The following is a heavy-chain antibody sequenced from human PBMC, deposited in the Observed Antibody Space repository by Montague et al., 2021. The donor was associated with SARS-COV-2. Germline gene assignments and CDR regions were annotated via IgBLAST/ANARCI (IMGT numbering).Heavy chain of an antibody. Sequence: SETLSLTCTVSGGSISSYYWSWIRQPPGKGLEWIGYIYYSGSTNYNPSLKSRVTISVDTSKNQFSLKLSSVTAADTAVYYCARSTQLWLRLSDYYCDYWGQGTLVTVSS. CDR3: ARSTQLWLRLSDYYCDY. D-gene: IGHD5-18*01. V-gene: IGHV4-59*01. J-gene: IGHJ4*02. CDR2: IYYSGST. CDR1: GGSISSYY.